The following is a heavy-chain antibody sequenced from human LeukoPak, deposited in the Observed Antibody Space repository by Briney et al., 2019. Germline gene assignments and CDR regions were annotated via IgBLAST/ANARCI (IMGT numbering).Heavy chain of an antibody. D-gene: IGHD4-17*01. Sequence: GESLQIPCNASGFNFANYWIAWVRQMPAKGLEWMGIIYPDDSDTRYNPSFEGQVTISADKSISTAYLQWSSLTASDTAKYYYATHTYGDYSFAFWGQATLVIVSS. CDR1: GFNFANYW. J-gene: IGHJ4*02. V-gene: IGHV5-51*01. CDR3: ATHTYGDYSFAF. CDR2: IYPDDSDT.